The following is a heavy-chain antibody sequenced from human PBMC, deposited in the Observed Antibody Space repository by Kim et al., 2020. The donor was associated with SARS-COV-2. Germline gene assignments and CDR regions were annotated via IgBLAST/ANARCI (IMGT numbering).Heavy chain of an antibody. V-gene: IGHV3-48*02. D-gene: IGHD5-12*01. CDR1: GFSFSSYS. CDR2: ISSGGDTI. CDR3: ARGWLQNSFDY. Sequence: GGSLRLSCAASGFSFSSYSMDWVRQAPGKGLEWVAYISSGGDTIHYSDSAKGRFTISRDNAKNSLSLQMNGLRDEDTAVYYCARGWLQNSFDYWGQGTLVTVSS. J-gene: IGHJ4*02.